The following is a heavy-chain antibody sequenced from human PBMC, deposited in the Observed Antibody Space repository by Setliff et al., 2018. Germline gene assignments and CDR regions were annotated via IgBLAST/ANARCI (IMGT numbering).Heavy chain of an antibody. CDR2: LSDDGNNE. D-gene: IGHD4-17*01. J-gene: IGHJ6*03. CDR3: ARGPLGDYADFYYYMDV. CDR1: GFTVSSFS. Sequence: GWSLRLSCAASGFTVSSFSMHWVRQAPVKGLDWVATLSDDGNNEYYADSVKGRCTISRDNSKNTLYLQMSSPTTEDTAVYYCARGPLGDYADFYYYMDVWGMGTTVTVSS. V-gene: IGHV3-30*04.